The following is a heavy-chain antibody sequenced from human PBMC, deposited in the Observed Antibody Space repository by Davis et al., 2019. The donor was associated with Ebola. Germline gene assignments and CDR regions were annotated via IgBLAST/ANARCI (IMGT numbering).Heavy chain of an antibody. V-gene: IGHV3-21*04. J-gene: IGHJ4*02. CDR2: ISSSSSYI. Sequence: GESLKISCAASGFTFSSYSMNWVRQAPGKGLEWVSSISSSSSYIYYADSVKGRFTISRDNAKNSLYLQMNSLRAEDTAVYYCAKDLDYDSSGPHFDYWGQGTLVTVSS. CDR1: GFTFSSYS. D-gene: IGHD3-22*01. CDR3: AKDLDYDSSGPHFDY.